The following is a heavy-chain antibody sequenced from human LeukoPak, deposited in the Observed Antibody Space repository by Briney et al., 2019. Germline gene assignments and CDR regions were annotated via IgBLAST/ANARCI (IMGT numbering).Heavy chain of an antibody. Sequence: GGSLRLSCAASGFTFSSYAMSWVRQAPKKGLEWVSVISASGGSTYYADSVKGRVTISRDNSKNTLYLQMNSLRAEDTAVYYCARDSAEGYDILTGYYFDYWGQGTLVTVSS. V-gene: IGHV3-23*01. CDR3: ARDSAEGYDILTGYYFDY. D-gene: IGHD3-9*01. J-gene: IGHJ4*02. CDR2: ISASGGST. CDR1: GFTFSSYA.